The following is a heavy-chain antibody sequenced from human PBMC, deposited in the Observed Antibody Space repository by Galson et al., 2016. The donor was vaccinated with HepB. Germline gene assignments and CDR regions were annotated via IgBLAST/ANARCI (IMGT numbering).Heavy chain of an antibody. CDR2: IYYTGNT. J-gene: IGHJ3*02. Sequence: SETLSLTCTVSGGYINSHYWSWIRQPPGKGLELIGYIYYTGNTNYNPSLKSRVTISVATPKNQFSLKLTSVTAADTAVYYCARDLGDYYGSGSNYAFDIWGQGTMVTISS. CDR1: GGYINSHY. D-gene: IGHD3-10*01. CDR3: ARDLGDYYGSGSNYAFDI. V-gene: IGHV4-59*11.